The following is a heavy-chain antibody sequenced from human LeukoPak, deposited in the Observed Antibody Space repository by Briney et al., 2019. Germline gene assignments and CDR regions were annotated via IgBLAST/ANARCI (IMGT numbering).Heavy chain of an antibody. D-gene: IGHD1-26*01. CDR1: GFTFSSYA. Sequence: GGSLRLSCAASGFTFSSYAMSWVRHAPGGGLGWVSVIGGSGGSTYYADSGTGRFTISRANSKNTLYLQMNSLRAEDTAVYYCAEDLSVRHFYCGQGTLVTV. V-gene: IGHV3-23*01. J-gene: IGHJ4*02. CDR3: AEDLSVRHFY. CDR2: IGGSGGST.